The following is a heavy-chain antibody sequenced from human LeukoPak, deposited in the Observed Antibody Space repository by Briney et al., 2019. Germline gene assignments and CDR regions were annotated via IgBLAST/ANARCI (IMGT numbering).Heavy chain of an antibody. Sequence: GGSLRLSCAASGFTFSSYAMSWVRQAPGKGLEWVSAISGSGGNTYYADSVKGRFTMSRDHSKNTLYLQMNSLRTEDTAVYFCAKTVSGSHSYQGGDYWGQGTLVTVST. CDR3: AKTVSGSHSYQGGDY. D-gene: IGHD3-16*02. J-gene: IGHJ4*02. CDR1: GFTFSSYA. V-gene: IGHV3-23*01. CDR2: ISGSGGNT.